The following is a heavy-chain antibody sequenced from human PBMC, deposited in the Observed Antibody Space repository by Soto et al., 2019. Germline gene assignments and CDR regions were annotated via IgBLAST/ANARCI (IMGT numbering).Heavy chain of an antibody. CDR2: ISGSGGST. CDR3: SKDRPHGQCRGGSCYQPFDC. D-gene: IGHD2-15*01. J-gene: IGHJ4*02. CDR1: GFTFSSYA. V-gene: IGHV3-23*01. Sequence: EVQLLESGGGLVQPGGSLRLSCAASGFTFSSYAMSWVRQAPGKGLEWVSAISGSGGSTYYADSVKGRFTISRDNSKNTLYLKINSLIAEDTAVYYCSKDRPHGQCRGGSCYQPFDCWGQGSLVTVSS.